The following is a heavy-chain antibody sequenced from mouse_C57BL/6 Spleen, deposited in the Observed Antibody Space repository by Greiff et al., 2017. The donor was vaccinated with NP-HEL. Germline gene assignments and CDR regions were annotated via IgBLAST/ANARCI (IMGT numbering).Heavy chain of an antibody. D-gene: IGHD1-1*01. CDR1: GFNIKDDY. J-gene: IGHJ4*01. CDR3: TTREYYGSSYSYYAMDY. CDR2: IDPENGDT. Sequence: VQLKESGAELVRPGASVKLSCTASGFNIKDDYMHWVKQRPEQGLEWIGWIDPENGDTEYASKFPGKATITEDPSSNTAYLQLSSLTSEDTAVYYCTTREYYGSSYSYYAMDYWGQGTSVTVSS. V-gene: IGHV14-4*01.